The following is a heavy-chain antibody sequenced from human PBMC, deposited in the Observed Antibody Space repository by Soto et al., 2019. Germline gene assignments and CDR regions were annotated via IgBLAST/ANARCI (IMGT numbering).Heavy chain of an antibody. Sequence: QVQLVESGGGVVQPGRSLRLSCAASGFTFSSYAMHWVRQAPGKGLEWVAVISYDGSNKYYADSVKGRFTISRDNSKNTLYLQMNSLRAEDTAVYYCARGQGATVTTYWAWWFDPWGQGTLVTVSS. V-gene: IGHV3-30-3*01. CDR3: ARGQGATVTTYWAWWFDP. CDR1: GFTFSSYA. J-gene: IGHJ5*02. CDR2: ISYDGSNK. D-gene: IGHD4-17*01.